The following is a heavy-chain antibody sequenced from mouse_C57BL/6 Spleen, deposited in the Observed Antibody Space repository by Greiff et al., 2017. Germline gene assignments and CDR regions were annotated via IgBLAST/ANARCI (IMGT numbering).Heavy chain of an antibody. J-gene: IGHJ2*01. V-gene: IGHV1-9*01. CDR3: ARFSSRDFDV. Sequence: QVQLQQSGAELMKPGASVKLSCKATGYTFTGYWIEWVQQRPGHGLEWIGEILPGSGSTNYNAKFKGKGPFTADTSSNTTYMQLSSVTAEDSAIYDCARFSSRDFDVWGQGTTLTVSS. D-gene: IGHD1-1*01. CDR2: ILPGSGST. CDR1: GYTFTGYW.